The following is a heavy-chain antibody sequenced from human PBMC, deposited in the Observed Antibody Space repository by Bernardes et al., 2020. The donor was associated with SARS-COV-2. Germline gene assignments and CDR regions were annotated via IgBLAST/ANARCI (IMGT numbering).Heavy chain of an antibody. Sequence: GGSLSLSCAASGFIVSNNYMSWVRQAPGKGLEWVSFLYSGGNTFYADSVKGRFTISRDNSKNTRYLHMNGLRAEDTAVYYCVKIGVPGKHHCDYWGQGTLVTVSS. CDR1: GFIVSNNY. V-gene: IGHV3-53*01. CDR2: LYSGGNT. J-gene: IGHJ4*02. D-gene: IGHD3-10*01. CDR3: VKIGVPGKHHCDY.